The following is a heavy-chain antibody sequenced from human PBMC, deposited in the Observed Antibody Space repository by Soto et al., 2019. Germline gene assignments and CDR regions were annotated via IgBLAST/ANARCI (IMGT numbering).Heavy chain of an antibody. J-gene: IGHJ6*02. CDR3: AKVTYSGSYYYGMDV. CDR1: GFTFSSYG. V-gene: IGHV3-33*06. D-gene: IGHD1-26*01. CDR2: IWYDGSNK. Sequence: QVQLVESGGGVVQPGRSLRLSCAASGFTFSSYGMHWVRQAPGKGLEWVAVIWYDGSNKYYVDSVKGRFTISRDNSKNTLYLQMNSLRAEDTAVYYCAKVTYSGSYYYGMDVWGQGTTVTVSS.